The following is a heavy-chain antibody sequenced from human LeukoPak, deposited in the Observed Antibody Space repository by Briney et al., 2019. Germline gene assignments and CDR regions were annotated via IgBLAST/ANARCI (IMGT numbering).Heavy chain of an antibody. V-gene: IGHV3-15*01. J-gene: IGHJ4*02. CDR3: TTVDGY. Sequence: KSGGSLRLSCAASGFTFSSYAMHWVRQAPGKGLEWVGRIKSEPDGGTRDYAAPVKGRFTISRDDSINTLYLQMNSLKTEDTAVYYCTTVDGYWGQGTLVTVSS. CDR2: IKSEPDGGTR. D-gene: IGHD5/OR15-5a*01. CDR1: GFTFSSYA.